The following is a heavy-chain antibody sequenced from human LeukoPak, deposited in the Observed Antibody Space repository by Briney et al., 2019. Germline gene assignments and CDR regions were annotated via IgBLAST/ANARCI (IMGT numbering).Heavy chain of an antibody. CDR1: DGSISSSSYY. J-gene: IGHJ4*02. D-gene: IGHD2-2*01. Sequence: SSETLSLTCTVSDGSISSSSYYWGWIRQPPGKGLEWIGRIYYSGSTYYNPSLKSRVTISVDTSKNQFSLTLSSVTAADTAVYYCARRIVVVPAAMPGGGTNFDYWGQGTLVTVSS. V-gene: IGHV4-39*01. CDR3: ARRIVVVPAAMPGGGTNFDY. CDR2: IYYSGST.